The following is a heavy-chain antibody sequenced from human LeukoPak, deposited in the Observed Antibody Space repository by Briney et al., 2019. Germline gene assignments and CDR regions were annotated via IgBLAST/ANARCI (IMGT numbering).Heavy chain of an antibody. CDR1: GGSISSGGYS. D-gene: IGHD7-27*01. CDR3: ARELTGVSRHFDL. V-gene: IGHV4-30-2*01. J-gene: IGHJ2*01. Sequence: SETLPLTCAVSGGSISSGGYSWSWIRQPPGKGLEWIGYIYHSGSTYYNPSLKSRVTISVDRSKNQFSLKLSSVTAADTAVYYCARELTGVSRHFDLWGRGTLVTVSS. CDR2: IYHSGST.